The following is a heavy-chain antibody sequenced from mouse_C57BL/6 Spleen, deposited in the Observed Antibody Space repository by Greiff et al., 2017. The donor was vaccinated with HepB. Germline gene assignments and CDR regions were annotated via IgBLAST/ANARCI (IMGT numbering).Heavy chain of an antibody. D-gene: IGHD1-1*01. V-gene: IGHV14-2*01. Sequence: EVQLVESGAELVKPGASVKLSCTASGFTFTDYYMHWVKQRPEQGLEWIGRIDPEDGDTKYDPKFQGKATITADTSSTTAYLQLSSLTSEDNAGYYCARGTGVATDYAMDYWGQGTSVTVSS. CDR1: GFTFTDYY. J-gene: IGHJ4*01. CDR3: ARGTGVATDYAMDY. CDR2: IDPEDGDT.